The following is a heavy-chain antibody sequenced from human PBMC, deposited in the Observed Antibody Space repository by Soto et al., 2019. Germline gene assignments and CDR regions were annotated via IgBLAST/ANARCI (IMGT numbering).Heavy chain of an antibody. CDR3: AKERAPYSSGWCSDY. J-gene: IGHJ4*02. Sequence: EVQLLESGGGLLRPGGSRRLSCAASGFTFSSYAMSWVRQAPGKGLEWVSAISGSGGSTYYADSVMGRFTISRDNSKNTLYLQMNSLRAEDTAVYYCAKERAPYSSGWCSDYWGQGTLVTVSS. V-gene: IGHV3-23*01. CDR1: GFTFSSYA. D-gene: IGHD6-19*01. CDR2: ISGSGGST.